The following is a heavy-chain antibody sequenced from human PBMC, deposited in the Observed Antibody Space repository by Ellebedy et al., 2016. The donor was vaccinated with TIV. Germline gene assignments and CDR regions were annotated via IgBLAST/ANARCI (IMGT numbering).Heavy chain of an antibody. D-gene: IGHD2-15*01. J-gene: IGHJ4*02. Sequence: AASVKVSCKASGYTFPSYDINWVRQATGQGLEWMGWMNPDSGNTAYAQKFQGRVSMTRNTSISTAYLELSNLRSDDTAVYYCARGIRMPSDYWGQGTLVTVSS. CDR3: ARGIRMPSDY. V-gene: IGHV1-8*01. CDR1: GYTFPSYD. CDR2: MNPDSGNT.